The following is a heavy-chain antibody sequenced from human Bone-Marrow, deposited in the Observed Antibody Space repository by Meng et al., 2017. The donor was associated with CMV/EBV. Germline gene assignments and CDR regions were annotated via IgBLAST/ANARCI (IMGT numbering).Heavy chain of an antibody. CDR3: ARVGCCSSTSCPNDY. Sequence: ASLKVYCYVSGYTCTSYDINWVRQATGQGLEWMGWMNPNSGNTGYAQKFQGRDTMTRNTSISTAYMELSSLRSEDTAVYYGARVGCCSSTSCPNDYWGQGTLVTVSS. CDR1: GYTCTSYD. D-gene: IGHD2-2*01. V-gene: IGHV1-8*01. CDR2: MNPNSGNT. J-gene: IGHJ4*02.